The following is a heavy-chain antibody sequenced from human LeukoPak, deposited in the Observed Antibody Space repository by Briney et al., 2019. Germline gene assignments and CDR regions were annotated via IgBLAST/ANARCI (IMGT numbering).Heavy chain of an antibody. Sequence: SETLSLTCTVSGYSISSGYYWGWIRQPPGKGLEWIGSIYHSGSTYYNPSLKSRVTISVDTSKNQFSLKLSSVTAADTAVYYCARSGGEYYYDSSGYYGPWDYWGQGTLVTVSS. D-gene: IGHD3-22*01. CDR1: GYSISSGYY. J-gene: IGHJ4*02. CDR2: IYHSGST. CDR3: ARSGGEYYYDSSGYYGPWDY. V-gene: IGHV4-38-2*02.